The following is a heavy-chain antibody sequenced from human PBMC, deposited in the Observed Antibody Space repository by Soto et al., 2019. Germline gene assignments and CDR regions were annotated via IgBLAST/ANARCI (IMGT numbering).Heavy chain of an antibody. CDR3: ARQRDGIAAAGTDGNWFDP. D-gene: IGHD6-13*01. V-gene: IGHV5-51*01. CDR2: IYPGDSDT. CDR1: GYSFTSYW. J-gene: IGHJ5*02. Sequence: GESLKISCKGSGYSFTSYWIGWVRQMPGKGLEWMGIIYPGDSDTRYSPSFQGQVTISADKSISTAYLQWSSLKASDTAMYYCARQRDGIAAAGTDGNWFDPWGQGTLVPVS.